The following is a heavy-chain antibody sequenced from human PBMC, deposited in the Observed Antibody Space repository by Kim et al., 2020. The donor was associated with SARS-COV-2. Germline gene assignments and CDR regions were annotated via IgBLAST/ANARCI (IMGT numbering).Heavy chain of an antibody. CDR1: GGTFSSYA. V-gene: IGHV1-69*13. CDR3: ASETGYCSSTSCASNWFDP. Sequence: SVKVSCKASGGTFSSYAISWVRQAPGQGLEWMGGIIPIFGTANYAQKFQGRVTITADESTSTAYMELSSLRSEDTAVYYCASETGYCSSTSCASNWFDPWGQGTLVTVSS. J-gene: IGHJ5*02. D-gene: IGHD2-2*01. CDR2: IIPIFGTA.